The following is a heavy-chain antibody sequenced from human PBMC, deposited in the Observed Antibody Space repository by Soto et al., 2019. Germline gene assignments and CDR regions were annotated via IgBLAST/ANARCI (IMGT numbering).Heavy chain of an antibody. CDR1: GGTFSSYA. V-gene: IGHV1-69*01. J-gene: IGHJ6*02. Sequence: QVQLVQSGAEVKKPGSSVKVSCKASGGTFSSYAISWVRQAPGQGLEWMGGIIPIFGTANYAQKFQGRVTITADESTSTAYLELRRLRSEDTAVYYCARGATPTIHYYYYYGMDVWGQGTTVTVSS. CDR3: ARGATPTIHYYYYYGMDV. D-gene: IGHD3-3*01. CDR2: IIPIFGTA.